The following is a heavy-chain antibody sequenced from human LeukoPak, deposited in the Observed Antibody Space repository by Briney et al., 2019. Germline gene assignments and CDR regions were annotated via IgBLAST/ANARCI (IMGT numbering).Heavy chain of an antibody. CDR1: GFTFDDYG. CDR2: INWNGGRT. D-gene: IGHD4-17*01. J-gene: IGHJ5*02. V-gene: IGHV3-20*04. CDR3: ARWGYGDYVSGWFDP. Sequence: GGSLRLSCAASGFTFDDYGMSWVRQGPGKGLEWVSGINWNGGRTGYADSVKGRFTISRDNAKNSLYLQMNSLRAEDTAVYYCARWGYGDYVSGWFDPWGQGTLVTVSS.